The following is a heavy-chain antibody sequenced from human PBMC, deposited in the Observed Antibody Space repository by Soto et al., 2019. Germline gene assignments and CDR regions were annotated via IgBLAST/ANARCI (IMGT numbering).Heavy chain of an antibody. V-gene: IGHV3-30-3*01. D-gene: IGHD3-22*01. Sequence: GGSLRLSCAASGFTFSRYTMHWVRQAPGKGLEWVAVISYDGSHGYFADSVKGRFTISRDNSKNTLYLQMNSLRVEDTALYYCVKGHSDSYYYFDYWGQGALVTVSS. J-gene: IGHJ4*02. CDR1: GFTFSRYT. CDR2: ISYDGSHG. CDR3: VKGHSDSYYYFDY.